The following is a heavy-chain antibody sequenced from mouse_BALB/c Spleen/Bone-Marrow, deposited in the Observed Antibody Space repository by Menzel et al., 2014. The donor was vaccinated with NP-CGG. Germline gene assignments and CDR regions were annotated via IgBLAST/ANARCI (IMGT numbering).Heavy chain of an antibody. Sequence: VQLQQSGPELVKPGASVKISCKASGYAFSSSWMNWVKPRPGQGLEWIGRIYPGDGDTNYNGKFKGKAALTADKSSSTAYMQLSSLTSVDSAVYFCARDYYGSSYDYWGQGTTLTVSS. CDR2: IYPGDGDT. CDR1: GYAFSSSW. J-gene: IGHJ2*01. V-gene: IGHV1-82*01. CDR3: ARDYYGSSYDY. D-gene: IGHD1-1*01.